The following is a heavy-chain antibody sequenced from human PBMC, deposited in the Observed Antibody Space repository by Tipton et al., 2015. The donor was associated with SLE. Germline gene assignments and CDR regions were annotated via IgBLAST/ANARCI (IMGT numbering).Heavy chain of an antibody. V-gene: IGHV3-30*03. D-gene: IGHD6-13*01. CDR1: GFTFSSYG. CDR2: ISYDGSNK. Sequence: SLRLSCAASGFTFSSYGMSWVRQAPGKGLEWVAVISYDGSNKYYADSVKGRFTISRDNSKNTLYLQMNSLRAEDTAVYYCARDQGSSWSSYFDYWGQGTLVTVSS. J-gene: IGHJ4*02. CDR3: ARDQGSSWSSYFDY.